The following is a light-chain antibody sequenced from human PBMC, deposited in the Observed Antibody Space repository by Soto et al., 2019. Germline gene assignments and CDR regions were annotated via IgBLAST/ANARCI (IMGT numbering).Light chain of an antibody. V-gene: IGKV1-5*03. J-gene: IGKJ1*01. CDR2: KAS. CDR3: QQYSGDSRT. Sequence: GARVTITCRASQSISSWLAWYQQKPGKAPKLLIYKASRLHSGVSSRFSGSESGTEFTLTISSLQPDDFATYYCQQYSGDSRTFGQGTKVEMK. CDR1: QSISSW.